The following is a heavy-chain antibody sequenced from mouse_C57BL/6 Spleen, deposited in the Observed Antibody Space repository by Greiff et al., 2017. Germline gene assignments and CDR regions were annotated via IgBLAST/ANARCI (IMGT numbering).Heavy chain of an antibody. CDR2: IHPNSGST. CDR1: GYTFTSYW. CDR3: ARSYGSSYEGCDY. D-gene: IGHD1-1*01. V-gene: IGHV1-64*01. J-gene: IGHJ2*01. Sequence: VKLQQPGAELVKPGASVKLSCKASGYTFTSYWMHWVKQRPGQGLEWIGMIHPNSGSTNYNEKFKSKATLTVDKSSSTAYMQLSSLTSEDSAVYYCARSYGSSYEGCDYWGQGTTLTVSS.